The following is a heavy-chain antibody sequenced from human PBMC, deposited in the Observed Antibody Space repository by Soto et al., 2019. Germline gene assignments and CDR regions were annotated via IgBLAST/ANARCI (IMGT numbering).Heavy chain of an antibody. CDR2: IYYSGST. Sequence: SETLSLTCTVSGGSISSSSYYWGWIRQPPGKGLEWIGSIYYSGSTYYNPSLKSRVTISVDTSKNQFSLKLSSVTAADTAVYYCARQRQQWLAWFDPWGQGTLGTVSS. CDR3: ARQRQQWLAWFDP. D-gene: IGHD6-19*01. CDR1: GGSISSSSYY. V-gene: IGHV4-39*01. J-gene: IGHJ5*02.